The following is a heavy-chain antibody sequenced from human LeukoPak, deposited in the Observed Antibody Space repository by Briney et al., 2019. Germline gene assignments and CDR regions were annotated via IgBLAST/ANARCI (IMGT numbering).Heavy chain of an antibody. D-gene: IGHD6-13*01. J-gene: IGHJ4*02. Sequence: VASVKVSCKASGYTFTSYGIGWVRQAPGQGLEWMGWISAYNGNTKNAQKFQGRVTMTTDTSTSTAYMELRSLRSDDTAVYYCARTSSTWYGGVGDYWGQGTLVTVSS. CDR2: ISAYNGNT. CDR3: ARTSSTWYGGVGDY. CDR1: GYTFTSYG. V-gene: IGHV1-18*01.